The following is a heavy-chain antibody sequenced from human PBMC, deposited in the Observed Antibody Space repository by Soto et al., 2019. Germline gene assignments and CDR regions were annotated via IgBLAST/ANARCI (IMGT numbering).Heavy chain of an antibody. CDR1: VFPFISYA. CDR2: ISGSGGST. CDR3: AKVNRATYYYDSSGYYGRYFDL. Sequence: VGALSLCLPGSVFPFISYAMRWVRMAPGKGLEWVSAISGSGGSTYYADSVKGRFTISRDNSKNTLYLQMNSLRAEDTAVYYCAKVNRATYYYDSSGYYGRYFDLWGRGTLVNVSA. J-gene: IGHJ2*01. D-gene: IGHD3-22*01. V-gene: IGHV3-23*01.